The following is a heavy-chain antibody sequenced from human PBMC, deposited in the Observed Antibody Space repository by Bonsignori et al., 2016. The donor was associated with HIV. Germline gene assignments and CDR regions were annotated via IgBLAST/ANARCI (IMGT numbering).Heavy chain of an antibody. V-gene: IGHV1-69*10. D-gene: IGHD4-17*01. CDR3: ARDGGDTVTRFDF. Sequence: WVRQAPGQGLEWMGGIIPILDIAKYAPKFQGRITINADKSTSTVYMEVSSLRSDDTAVYYCARDGGDTVTRFDFWGQGTLVTVSS. CDR2: IIPILDIA. J-gene: IGHJ4*02.